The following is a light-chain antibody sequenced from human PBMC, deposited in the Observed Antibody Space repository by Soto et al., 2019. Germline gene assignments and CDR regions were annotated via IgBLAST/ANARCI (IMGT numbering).Light chain of an antibody. CDR2: RNI. CDR3: EAWDDSLSCPV. CDR1: SSNIGSNY. V-gene: IGLV1-47*01. J-gene: IGLJ7*01. Sequence: QSVLTQPPSASGTPGQRVTISCSGSSSNIGSNYVSWYQKLPGTAPKLLIYRNIARPSGVPDRFSGSKSGTSASLAISGLRAEDEADYYCEAWDDSLSCPVFVGGTQLTVL.